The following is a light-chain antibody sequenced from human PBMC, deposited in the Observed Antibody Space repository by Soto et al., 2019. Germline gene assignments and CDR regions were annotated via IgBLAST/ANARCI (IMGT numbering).Light chain of an antibody. CDR2: AAS. V-gene: IGKV3-20*01. CDR1: QSVTSRH. CDR3: QQYHTSPYT. J-gene: IGKJ2*01. Sequence: EIVLTQSPGTLSLSPGERVTLSCRASQSVTSRHLAWYQQKPGQAPRLLIFAASGRPPTIPSRFSGSGSGTDFTLTISRLEAEDFAVYFCQQYHTSPYTFGQGTRLDIK.